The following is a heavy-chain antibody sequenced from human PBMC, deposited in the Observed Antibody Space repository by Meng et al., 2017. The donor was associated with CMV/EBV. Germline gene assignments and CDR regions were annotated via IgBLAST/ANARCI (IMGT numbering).Heavy chain of an antibody. CDR1: GFTFSSYW. CDR2: LKQDGSEK. Sequence: GESLKISCAASGFTFSSYWMSWVRQAPGKGLEWVANLKQDGSEKYYVDSVKARFTISRDNAKNSLYLQMNSLRAEDTAVYYCATDPTYYDFWSSHFIDYWGQGTLVTVSS. J-gene: IGHJ4*02. CDR3: ATDPTYYDFWSSHFIDY. V-gene: IGHV3-7*01. D-gene: IGHD3-3*01.